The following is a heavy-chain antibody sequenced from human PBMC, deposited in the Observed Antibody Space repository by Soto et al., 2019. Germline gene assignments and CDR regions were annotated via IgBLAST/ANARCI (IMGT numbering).Heavy chain of an antibody. J-gene: IGHJ4*02. V-gene: IGHV1-18*01. CDR3: ARDNSRLYFDY. CDR2: ISAYNGNT. D-gene: IGHD1-26*01. Sequence: GASGKVSWQASCYIFTSFGISLGRQAPGQGLEWMGWISAYNGNTNYAQNLQGRVTMTTDTSTSTAYMELRSLRSDDTAVYYCARDNSRLYFDYWGQGALVTVSS. CDR1: CYIFTSFG.